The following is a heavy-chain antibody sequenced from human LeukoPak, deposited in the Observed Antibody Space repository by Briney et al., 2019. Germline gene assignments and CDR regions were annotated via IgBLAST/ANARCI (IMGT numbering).Heavy chain of an antibody. CDR3: ARKDKLVGSLGY. CDR1: GFTFSSYE. J-gene: IGHJ4*02. Sequence: GGSLRLSCAASGFTFSSYEMNWVRQAPGKGLEWVSYISSSGSTIYYADSVKGRFTISRDNAKNSLYLQMNSLRAEDTAVYYCARKDKLVGSLGYWGQGTLATVSS. CDR2: ISSSGSTI. V-gene: IGHV3-48*03. D-gene: IGHD6-13*01.